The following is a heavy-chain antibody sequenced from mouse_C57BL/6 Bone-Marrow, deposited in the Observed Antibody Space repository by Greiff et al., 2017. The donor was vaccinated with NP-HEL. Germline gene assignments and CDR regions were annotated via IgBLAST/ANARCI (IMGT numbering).Heavy chain of an antibody. J-gene: IGHJ3*01. CDR3: TTVITLRGGFAY. D-gene: IGHD1-1*01. CDR2: IDPENGDT. Sequence: VQLQQSGAELVRPGASVKLSCTASGFNITDYYMHWVKQRPEQGLEWIGWIDPENGDTEYASKFQGKATITADTSSNTAYLQLSSLTSEDTAVYYCTTVITLRGGFAYWGQGTLVTVSA. CDR1: GFNITDYY. V-gene: IGHV14-4*01.